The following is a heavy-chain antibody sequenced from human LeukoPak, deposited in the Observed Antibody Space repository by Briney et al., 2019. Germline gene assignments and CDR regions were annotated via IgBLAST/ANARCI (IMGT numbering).Heavy chain of an antibody. D-gene: IGHD6-19*01. J-gene: IGHJ6*03. CDR1: GGSISSGSYY. Sequence: SETLSLTCTVSGGSISSGSYYWSWLRQPAGKGLEWIGRIYTSGSTNYNPSLKSRVTISADTSKNQFSLKLSSVTAADTAVYYCARGLAPGWGYYHYYMDVWGKGTTVTISS. CDR2: IYTSGST. V-gene: IGHV4-61*02. CDR3: ARGLAPGWGYYHYYMDV.